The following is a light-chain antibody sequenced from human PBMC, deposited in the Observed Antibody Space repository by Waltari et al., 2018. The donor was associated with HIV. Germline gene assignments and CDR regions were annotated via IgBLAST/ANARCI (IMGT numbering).Light chain of an antibody. Sequence: QSVLTQPPSVSGTPGQRVFISCSGSSSNIGNNYVYWYQQVQGMAPELLIYTNAQRSSGVPDRCSGAKSDTSASLACSVRRAGDEADYHCAIWDATLGDLVVFGGGTRLTVL. CDR1: SSNIGNNY. J-gene: IGLJ2*01. CDR2: TNA. CDR3: AIWDATLGDLVV. V-gene: IGLV1-47*01.